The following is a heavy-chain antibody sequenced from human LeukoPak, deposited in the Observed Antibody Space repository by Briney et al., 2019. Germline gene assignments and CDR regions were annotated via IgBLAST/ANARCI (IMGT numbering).Heavy chain of an antibody. V-gene: IGHV4-4*07. CDR1: GGSISYNY. CDR3: ARAGYYAHGPNWYFDL. J-gene: IGHJ2*01. D-gene: IGHD2/OR15-2a*01. Sequence: SETLSLTCTVSGGSISYNYWSWIRQPAGKGLEWIGRLYTSGSTSYNPSLRSRVTMSVDTSKDQCSLKLSSVTAADTAVYFCARAGYYAHGPNWYFDLWGRGTLVTVSS. CDR2: LYTSGST.